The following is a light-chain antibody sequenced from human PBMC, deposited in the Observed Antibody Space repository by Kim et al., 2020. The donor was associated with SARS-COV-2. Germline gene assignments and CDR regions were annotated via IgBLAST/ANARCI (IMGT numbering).Light chain of an antibody. CDR3: LLHYEDPLHWI. Sequence: QAVVTQEPSLSVSPGGTVTLTCASSTEAVTSGYSPNWFQQKPGQAPRALIYSTNNRHSWTPSRFSGSLLGGKAALTPSDVQPEDEAEYYCLLHYEDPLHWIFGGGTQLTVL. CDR2: STN. J-gene: IGLJ2*01. CDR1: TEAVTSGYS. V-gene: IGLV7-43*01.